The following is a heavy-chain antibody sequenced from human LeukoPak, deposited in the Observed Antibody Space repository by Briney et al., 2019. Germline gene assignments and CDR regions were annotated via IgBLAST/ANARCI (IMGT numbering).Heavy chain of an antibody. CDR3: ARGVVGAQWRQYYLDY. CDR2: IIPIFGTA. V-gene: IGHV1-69*13. J-gene: IGHJ4*02. D-gene: IGHD1-26*01. Sequence: SVKVSCKTSGYTFTSYGISWVRQAPGQGLEWMGGIIPIFGTANYAQKFQGRVTITADESTSTAYMELSSLRSEDTAVYYCARGVVGAQWRQYYLDYWGQGTLVTVSS. CDR1: GYTFTSYG.